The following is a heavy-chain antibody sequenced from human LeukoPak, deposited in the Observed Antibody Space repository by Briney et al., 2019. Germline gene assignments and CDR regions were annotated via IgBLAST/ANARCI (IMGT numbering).Heavy chain of an antibody. V-gene: IGHV3-43*01. CDR2: ISWDGGST. CDR1: GFTFDDYT. Sequence: SGGSLRLSCAASGFTFDDYTMHWVRQAPGKGLEWVSLISWDGGSTYYADSVKGRFTISRDNSKNSLYLQMNSLRTEDTALYYCAKFAGPLEMATMDVWGKGTTVTVSS. D-gene: IGHD5-24*01. J-gene: IGHJ6*04. CDR3: AKFAGPLEMATMDV.